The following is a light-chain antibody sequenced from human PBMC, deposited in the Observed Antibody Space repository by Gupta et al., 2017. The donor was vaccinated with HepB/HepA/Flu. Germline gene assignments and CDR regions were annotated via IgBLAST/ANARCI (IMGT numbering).Light chain of an antibody. CDR2: KAS. V-gene: IGKV1-5*03. Sequence: DVQMTQSPSTLSASIGDTVTITCRASRDIGHLLAWYQQKPGKAPKFLIYKASTLESGVPSRFSGSGSGTEFTLTINNLQPDDFATYFCQQYKTYLWTFGQGTAVE. CDR3: QQYKTYLWT. J-gene: IGKJ1*01. CDR1: RDIGHL.